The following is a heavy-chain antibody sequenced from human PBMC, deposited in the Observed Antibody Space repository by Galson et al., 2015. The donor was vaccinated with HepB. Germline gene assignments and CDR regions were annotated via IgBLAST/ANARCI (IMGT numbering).Heavy chain of an antibody. J-gene: IGHJ4*02. CDR3: ARSSFSSPIAPRLKSRGTCDY. Sequence: SLRLSCAASGFTFSIYAINWVRQAPGKGLEWVANIKQDGSEKYYVDSVKGRFTISRDKAKNSLYLQMSSLRAEDPAVYYCARSSFSSPIAPRLKSRGTCDYWGQGTLVTVSS. V-gene: IGHV3-7*03. CDR1: GFTFSIYA. D-gene: IGHD6-6*01. CDR2: IKQDGSEK.